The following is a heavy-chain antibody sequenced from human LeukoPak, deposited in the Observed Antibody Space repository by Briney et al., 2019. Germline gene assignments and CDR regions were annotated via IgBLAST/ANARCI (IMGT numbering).Heavy chain of an antibody. J-gene: IGHJ5*02. D-gene: IGHD5-18*01. CDR1: GGSISSYY. Sequence: SETLSLTCTVSGGSISSYYWSWIRQPPGKGLEWIGYIYYSGSTNYNPSLKSRVTISVDTSKNQFSLKLSSVTAADTAVYYCAREDTARAGWFDPWGQGTLVTVSS. V-gene: IGHV4-59*01. CDR2: IYYSGST. CDR3: AREDTARAGWFDP.